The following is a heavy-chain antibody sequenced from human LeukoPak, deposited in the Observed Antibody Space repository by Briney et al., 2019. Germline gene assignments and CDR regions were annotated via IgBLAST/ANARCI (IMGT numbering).Heavy chain of an antibody. CDR3: TSGPNFYYFDY. D-gene: IGHD3-3*01. CDR2: IYHSGST. J-gene: IGHJ4*02. V-gene: IGHV4-38-2*01. CDR1: GYSISSDYY. Sequence: SETLSLTCAVSGYSISSDYYWGWIRQPPGKGLEWIGTIYHSGSTYLNPSLKSRVTISVATSKNQFSLNLNSVTAAGTAVYYCTSGPNFYYFDYWGQGTLVTVSS.